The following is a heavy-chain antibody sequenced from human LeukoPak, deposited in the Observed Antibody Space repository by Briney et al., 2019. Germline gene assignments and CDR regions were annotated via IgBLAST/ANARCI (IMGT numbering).Heavy chain of an antibody. D-gene: IGHD6-13*01. CDR2: IYPGDSDT. V-gene: IGHV5-51*01. J-gene: IGHJ4*02. CDR1: GYIFTSYW. Sequence: GESLKISCKASGYIFTSYWIGWVRQMPGKGLEWMGIIYPGDSDTRHSPSFQGQVSISADKSISTAYLQWSSLKASDTAMYYCARLCSSSWKQLDYWGQGTLVTVSS. CDR3: ARLCSSSWKQLDY.